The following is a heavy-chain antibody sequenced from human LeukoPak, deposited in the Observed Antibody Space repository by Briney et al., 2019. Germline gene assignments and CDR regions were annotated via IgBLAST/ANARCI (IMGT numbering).Heavy chain of an antibody. Sequence: GGSLRLSCVDSGFTFSSNWMSWVRQAPGKGLEWVANIKQDGSQKNYVDSVRGRFTISRDNAKNSLYLQMNSLRAEDTAVYYCARGPWRFPSSSSEYWFDPWGQGTLVTVSS. J-gene: IGHJ5*02. V-gene: IGHV3-7*01. CDR3: ARGPWRFPSSSSEYWFDP. CDR1: GFTFSSNW. D-gene: IGHD6-13*01. CDR2: IKQDGSQK.